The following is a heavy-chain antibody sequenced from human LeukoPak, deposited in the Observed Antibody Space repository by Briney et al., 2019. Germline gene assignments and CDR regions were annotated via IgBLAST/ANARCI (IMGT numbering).Heavy chain of an antibody. Sequence: ASVKVSCKASGYTFTGYYMHWVRQAPGQGLEWMGWINPNSGGTNYAQKFQGRVTMTRDTSISTAYMELSRLRSDDTAVYYCARDYGFWSGYADYWGQGTLVTVSS. J-gene: IGHJ4*02. CDR1: GYTFTGYY. D-gene: IGHD3-3*01. CDR3: ARDYGFWSGYADY. V-gene: IGHV1-2*02. CDR2: INPNSGGT.